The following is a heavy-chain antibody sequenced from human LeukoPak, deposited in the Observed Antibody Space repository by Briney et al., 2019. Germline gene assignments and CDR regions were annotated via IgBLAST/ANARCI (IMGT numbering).Heavy chain of an antibody. CDR2: IYYSGST. J-gene: IGHJ5*02. D-gene: IGHD6-13*01. CDR3: ARGGIAAAGTQWFDP. CDR1: GGSISSYY. V-gene: IGHV4-59*01. Sequence: PSETLSLTCTVSGGSISSYYWSWIRQPPGKGLEWIGYIYYSGSTNYNPSLKSRVTISVDTSKNQFPLKLSSVTAADTAVYYCARGGIAAAGTQWFDPWGQGTLVTVSS.